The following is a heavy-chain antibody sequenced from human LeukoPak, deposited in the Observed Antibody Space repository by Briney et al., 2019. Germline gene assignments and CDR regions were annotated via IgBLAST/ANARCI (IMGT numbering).Heavy chain of an antibody. CDR1: GGTFSSYA. D-gene: IGHD3-22*01. CDR2: IIPIFGTA. V-gene: IGHV1-69*13. CDR3: ARVRYYDSSGYPYHTLNWFDP. J-gene: IGHJ5*02. Sequence: SVKVSCKASGGTFSSYAISWVRQAPGQGLEWMGGIIPIFGTANYAQKFQGRVTITAEESTSAAYMELSSLRSEDWAVCYWARVRYYDSSGYPYHTLNWFDPWGQGTLVSVSS.